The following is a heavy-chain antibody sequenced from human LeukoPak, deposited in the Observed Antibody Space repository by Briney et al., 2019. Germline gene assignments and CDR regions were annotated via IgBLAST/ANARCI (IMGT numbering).Heavy chain of an antibody. CDR3: ATSPVILTGYYPFDY. CDR1: GFTFSSYS. Sequence: GGSLRLSCAASGFTFSSYSMNWVRQAPGKGLEWVSYISSSSSTIYYADSVKGRFTISRDNAKSSLYLQMNSLRAEDTAVYYCATSPVILTGYYPFDYWGQGTLVTVSS. J-gene: IGHJ4*02. V-gene: IGHV3-48*01. D-gene: IGHD3-9*01. CDR2: ISSSSSTI.